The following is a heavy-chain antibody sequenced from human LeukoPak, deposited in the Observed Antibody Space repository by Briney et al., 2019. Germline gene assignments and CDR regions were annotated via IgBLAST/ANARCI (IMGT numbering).Heavy chain of an antibody. Sequence: GGSLRLSCAASGFTVSSNYMTWVRQAPGKGLEWVSVIHKNAITYYADTVKGRFTISRDNPKNMLYLQMNSLRAEDTAVYYCARSLRVRGVPDYMDVWGKGTTVTISS. J-gene: IGHJ6*03. D-gene: IGHD3-10*02. CDR1: GFTVSSNY. V-gene: IGHV3-53*01. CDR2: IHKNAIT. CDR3: ARSLRVRGVPDYMDV.